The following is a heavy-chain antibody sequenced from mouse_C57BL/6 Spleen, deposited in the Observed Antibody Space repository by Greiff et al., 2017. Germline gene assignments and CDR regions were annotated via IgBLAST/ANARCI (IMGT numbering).Heavy chain of an antibody. CDR3: ARHSFITTVGAKRYYFDY. J-gene: IGHJ2*01. CDR1: GFTFSSYT. Sequence: DVKLVESGGGLVKPGGSLKLSCAASGFTFSSYTMSWVRQTPEKRLEWVATISGGGGNTYYPDSVKGRFTISRDNAKNTLYLQMSSLRSEDTALYYCARHSFITTVGAKRYYFDYWGQGTTLTVSS. V-gene: IGHV5-9*01. CDR2: ISGGGGNT. D-gene: IGHD1-1*01.